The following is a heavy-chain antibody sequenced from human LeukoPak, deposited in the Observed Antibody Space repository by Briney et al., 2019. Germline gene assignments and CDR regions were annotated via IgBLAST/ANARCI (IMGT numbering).Heavy chain of an antibody. CDR1: GYTFTGYY. CDR3: PVGEGNEVVPAANIDY. V-gene: IGHV1-2*02. Sequence: ASVKVSCKASGYTFTGYYMHWVRQAPGQGLEWMGWINPNSGGTNYAQKFQGRVTMTRDTSISTAYMELSRLRSDDTAVYYCPVGEGNEVVPAANIDYWGQGTLVTVSS. CDR2: INPNSGGT. D-gene: IGHD2-2*01. J-gene: IGHJ4*02.